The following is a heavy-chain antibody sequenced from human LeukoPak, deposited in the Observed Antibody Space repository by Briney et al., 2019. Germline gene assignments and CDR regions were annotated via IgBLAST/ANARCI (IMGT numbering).Heavy chain of an antibody. V-gene: IGHV4-39*01. CDR1: GASISSSNYY. CDR2: IYSSGNT. CDR3: AKSGGYGLIDY. D-gene: IGHD1-26*01. J-gene: IGHJ4*02. Sequence: SETLSLTCAVSGASISSSNYYWGWVRQSPGKGLEWIGNIYSSGNTYYNASLQSRVTISIETSKNQISLRLNSVTAADTAMYYCAKSGGYGLIDYWGQGTLVTVSS.